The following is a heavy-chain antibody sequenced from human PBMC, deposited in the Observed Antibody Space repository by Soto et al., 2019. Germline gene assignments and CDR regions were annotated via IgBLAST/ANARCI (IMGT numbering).Heavy chain of an antibody. CDR2: ISYDGSNK. Sequence: GGSLRLSCAASGFTFSSYAMHWVRQAPGKGLEWVAVISYDGSNKYYADSVKGRFTISRDNSKNTLYLQMNSLRAEDTAVYYCARDRVHYDFWIGYYLYYYYYGMDVWGQGPTVIVSS. CDR3: ARDRVHYDFWIGYYLYYYYYGMDV. CDR1: GFTFSSYA. D-gene: IGHD3-3*01. J-gene: IGHJ6*02. V-gene: IGHV3-30-3*01.